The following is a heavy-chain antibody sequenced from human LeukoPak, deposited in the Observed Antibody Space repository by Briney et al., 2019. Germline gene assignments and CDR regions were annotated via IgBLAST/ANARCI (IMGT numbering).Heavy chain of an antibody. V-gene: IGHV4-59*08. D-gene: IGHD5-18*01. Sequence: SETLSLTCTVSGGSISSYYWSWIRQPPGKGLEWIGCIYYSGSTNYNPSLKSRVTISVDTSKNQFSLKLSSVTAADTAVYYCASQLPRGWFDPWGQGTLVTVSS. J-gene: IGHJ5*02. CDR2: IYYSGST. CDR3: ASQLPRGWFDP. CDR1: GGSISSYY.